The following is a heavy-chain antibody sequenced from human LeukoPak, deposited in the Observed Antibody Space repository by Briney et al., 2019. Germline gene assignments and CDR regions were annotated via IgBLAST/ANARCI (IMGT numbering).Heavy chain of an antibody. D-gene: IGHD3-22*01. Sequence: PGGSLRLSCAASGFTFSSYGMHWVRQAPGKGLEWVAVISYDGSNKYYADSVKGRFTISRDNSKNTLYLQMNSLRAEDAAVYYCAKGSHEDSSADTAFDYWGQGTLVTVSS. V-gene: IGHV3-30*18. CDR3: AKGSHEDSSADTAFDY. CDR2: ISYDGSNK. CDR1: GFTFSSYG. J-gene: IGHJ4*02.